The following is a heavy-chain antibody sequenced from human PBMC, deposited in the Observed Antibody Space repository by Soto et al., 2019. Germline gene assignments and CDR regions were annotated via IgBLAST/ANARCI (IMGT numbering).Heavy chain of an antibody. Sequence: ETLSLTCTVSGGSISCDYWSWIRQPPGKGLEWIGYIYNSETTNYNPSLKSRVTISIDTSKNQFSLKLTSLTATDTAVYYCTRGGASSKWLDPWGQGTLVTVSS. CDR3: TRGGASSKWLDP. J-gene: IGHJ5*02. V-gene: IGHV4-59*01. CDR2: IYNSETT. CDR1: GGSISCDY.